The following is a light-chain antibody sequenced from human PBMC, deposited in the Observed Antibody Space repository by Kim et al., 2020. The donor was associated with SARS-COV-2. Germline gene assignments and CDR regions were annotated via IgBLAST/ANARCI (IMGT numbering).Light chain of an antibody. V-gene: IGKV3-20*01. CDR2: GVF. CDR3: QQYGNTPQT. J-gene: IGKJ4*01. Sequence: EIVLTQSPGTLSLSPGDGASLSCRASQTVSANYLAWYQQKPGQAPRLLIYGVFNRATGIPDRFSGSGSGTDFTLTISRLEPEDFAVYYCQQYGNTPQTFGEGTKVDIK. CDR1: QTVSANY.